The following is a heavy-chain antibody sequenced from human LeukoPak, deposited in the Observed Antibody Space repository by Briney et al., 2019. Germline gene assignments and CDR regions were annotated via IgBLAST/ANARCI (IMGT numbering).Heavy chain of an antibody. V-gene: IGHV3-7*01. CDR1: GFTFSSYW. J-gene: IGHJ4*02. CDR2: IKQDGSEK. Sequence: GGSLRLSCAASGFTFSSYWMNWVRQAPGKGLEWVANIKQDGSEKNYVDSVKGRFTISRDNAKNSLYLQMNSLRAEDTAVYYCRVLAETADYWGPGTLVTVSS. D-gene: IGHD1-1*01. CDR3: RVLAETADY.